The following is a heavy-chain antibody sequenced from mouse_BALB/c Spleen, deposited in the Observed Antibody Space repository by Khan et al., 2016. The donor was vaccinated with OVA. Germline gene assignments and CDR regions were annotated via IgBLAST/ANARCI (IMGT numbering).Heavy chain of an antibody. V-gene: IGHV9-3-1*01. J-gene: IGHJ4*01. CDR2: ISTYTGEP. CDR1: GYTFTNYG. Sequence: QVRLQQSGPELKKPGETVKISCKASGYTFTNYGMNWVKQAPGKALKWMGWISTYTGEPTYADDFKGRFVFSLETSASTAYLQINNLKNEDTATYCCTRPPHFSYVLVYWGQGTSVTVSS. CDR3: TRPPHFSYVLVY.